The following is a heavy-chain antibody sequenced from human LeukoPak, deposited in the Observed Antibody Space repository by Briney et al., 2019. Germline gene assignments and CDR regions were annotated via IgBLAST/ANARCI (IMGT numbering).Heavy chain of an antibody. CDR1: GFTLSRYW. J-gene: IGHJ4*02. CDR3: AKDYCGGDCYPDY. CDR2: IKHDGSEK. D-gene: IGHD2-21*02. Sequence: GGSLRLSCAASGFTLSRYWMSWVRQAPGKGLEWVANIKHDGSEKYYVDSVKGRFTISRDNAKNSLYLQMNSLRGEDTAVYYCAKDYCGGDCYPDYWGQGTLVTVSS. V-gene: IGHV3-7*05.